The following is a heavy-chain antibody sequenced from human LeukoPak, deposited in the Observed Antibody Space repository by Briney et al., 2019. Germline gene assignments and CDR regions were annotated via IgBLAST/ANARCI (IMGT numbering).Heavy chain of an antibody. J-gene: IGHJ4*02. CDR2: ISASSNYI. CDR1: GFTFSDYS. D-gene: IGHD6-13*01. CDR3: EAYSSSWPYYFDY. Sequence: GGSLRLSCAASGFTFSDYSMNWVRQAPGKGLEWVSSISASSNYIYYADSVKGRFTISRDNAKNSLYLQMNSLRAEDTAVYYCEAYSSSWPYYFDYWGQGTLVTVSS. V-gene: IGHV3-21*01.